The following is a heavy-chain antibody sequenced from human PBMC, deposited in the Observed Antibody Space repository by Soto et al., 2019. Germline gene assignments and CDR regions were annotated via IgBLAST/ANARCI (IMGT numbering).Heavy chain of an antibody. V-gene: IGHV3-74*01. Sequence: EVQLVESGGGVVQPGESLRLSCTASGFTFSTYWMHWVRQAPGKGLVWLSRLKGDGSMTDYADSVKGRFTISRDNAKNTLYLQLNGLRAEDTARYYCARGGLYAYYQDNWGQGTLVTVSS. J-gene: IGHJ4*02. CDR3: ARGGLYAYYQDN. D-gene: IGHD3-16*01. CDR2: LKGDGSMT. CDR1: GFTFSTYW.